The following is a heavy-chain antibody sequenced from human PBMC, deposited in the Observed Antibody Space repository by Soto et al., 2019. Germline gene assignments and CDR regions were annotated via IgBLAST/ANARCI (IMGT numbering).Heavy chain of an antibody. CDR1: GFPFTAYA. D-gene: IGHD2-15*01. V-gene: IGHV3-23*01. Sequence: EAQLLESGGGLVQSGGSLRLSCAASGFPFTAYAMSWVRQAPGKGLEWVSTISGGGGGSTYYADSVEGRLTISKDNSKNTVYLQISNLRVDDTAVYYCARDIAIIGKGAFDIWGQGTMVTVSS. CDR2: ISGGGGGST. CDR3: ARDIAIIGKGAFDI. J-gene: IGHJ3*02.